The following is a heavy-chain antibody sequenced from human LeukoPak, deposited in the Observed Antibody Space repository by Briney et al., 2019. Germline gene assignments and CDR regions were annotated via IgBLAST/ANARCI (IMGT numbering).Heavy chain of an antibody. CDR2: TYYRAKRYN. CDR3: ARDPDWSDWYFDL. CDR1: GDSVSSNSAA. V-gene: IGHV6-1*01. Sequence: KISQTLSLTCAISGDSVSSNSAAWNWIRQSPARGRECLGRTYYRAKRYNYYAVSVRSRITINPDTSKNQFSLQLNSVTPEDTVVYYCARDPDWSDWYFDLWGRGTLVTVSS. J-gene: IGHJ2*01. D-gene: IGHD2-21*01.